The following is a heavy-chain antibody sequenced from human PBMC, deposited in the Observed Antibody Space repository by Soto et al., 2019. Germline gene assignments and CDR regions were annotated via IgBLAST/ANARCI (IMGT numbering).Heavy chain of an antibody. CDR2: ISGSGGST. Sequence: PGGSLRLSCAASGFTFSSYAMSWVRQAPGKGLEWVSAISGSGGSTYYADSVKGRFTISRDNSKNTLYLQMNSLRAEDTAVYYCAKHPVLWFGELFTPLTRTYYFDYWGQGTLVTVSS. D-gene: IGHD3-10*01. J-gene: IGHJ4*02. V-gene: IGHV3-23*01. CDR1: GFTFSSYA. CDR3: AKHPVLWFGELFTPLTRTYYFDY.